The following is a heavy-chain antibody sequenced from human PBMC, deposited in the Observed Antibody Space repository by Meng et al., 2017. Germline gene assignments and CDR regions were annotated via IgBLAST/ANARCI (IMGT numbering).Heavy chain of an antibody. CDR2: INHSGST. D-gene: IGHD4-11*01. CDR1: GGSFSGYY. J-gene: IGHJ4*02. CDR3: AYATTVSN. V-gene: IGHV4-34*01. Sequence: HVPLPQWGAGLLKPSETLSLTCAVYGGSFSGYYWSWIRQPPGKGLEWIGEINHSGSTNYNPSLKSRVTISVDTSKNQFSLKLSSVTAADTAVYYCAYATTVSNWGQGTLVTVSS.